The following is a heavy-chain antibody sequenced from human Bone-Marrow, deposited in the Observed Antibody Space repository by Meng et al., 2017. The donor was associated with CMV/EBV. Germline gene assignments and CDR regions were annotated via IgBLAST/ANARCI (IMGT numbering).Heavy chain of an antibody. J-gene: IGHJ1*01. CDR2: INPNSGGT. V-gene: IGHV1-2*02. CDR3: ARGGVAARRQAEYFQH. D-gene: IGHD6-6*01. CDR1: GYTFTSYY. Sequence: APVKVSCKASGYTFTSYYMHWVRQAPGQGLEWMGWINPNSGGTNYAQKFQGRVTMTRDTSISTAYMELSRLRSDDTAVYYCARGGVAARRQAEYFQHWGQGTLVTVSS.